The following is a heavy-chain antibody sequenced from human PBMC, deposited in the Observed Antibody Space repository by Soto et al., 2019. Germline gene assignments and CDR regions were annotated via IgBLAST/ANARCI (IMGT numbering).Heavy chain of an antibody. J-gene: IGHJ6*02. CDR3: ARPRAVAVLDYYYGMDV. Sequence: SETLSHTCTVSGDSIRSSSYYWGCIRQPPGKGLGWIGSIYYSGSTYYNPSLKSRVTISVDTSKNQFSLKLSSVTAADTAVYYCARPRAVAVLDYYYGMDVWGQGTTVT. D-gene: IGHD6-19*01. CDR1: GDSIRSSSYY. CDR2: IYYSGST. V-gene: IGHV4-39*01.